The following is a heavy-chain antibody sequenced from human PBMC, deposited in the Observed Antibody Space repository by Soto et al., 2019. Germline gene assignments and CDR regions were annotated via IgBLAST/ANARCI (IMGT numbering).Heavy chain of an antibody. J-gene: IGHJ4*02. CDR3: TFVGGADSAQDH. V-gene: IGHV3-30*02. CDR2: MSYDGSDT. D-gene: IGHD3-16*01. CDR1: GFIFSNNG. Sequence: PVGSLRLSCVGSGFIFSNNGMHWVRQTPGKGLEWVAFMSYDGSDTFYADSVKCRFTISRDNSKNTLFLHMSNRRAEDTAMYYCTFVGGADSAQDHGGQGPLVTVSS.